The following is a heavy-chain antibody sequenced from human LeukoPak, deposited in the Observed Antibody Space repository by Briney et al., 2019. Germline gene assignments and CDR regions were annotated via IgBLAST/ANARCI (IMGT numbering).Heavy chain of an antibody. D-gene: IGHD3-10*01. CDR1: GFTFSSYE. J-gene: IGHJ4*02. CDR2: ISSSGSTI. CDR3: ARILLWFGELYDY. V-gene: IGHV3-48*03. Sequence: GGSLRLSCAASGFTFSSYEMNWVRQAPGKGLEWVSYISSSGSTIYYSDSVKGRFTISRDNAKNSLYLQMNSLRAEDTAVYYCARILLWFGELYDYWGQGALVTVSS.